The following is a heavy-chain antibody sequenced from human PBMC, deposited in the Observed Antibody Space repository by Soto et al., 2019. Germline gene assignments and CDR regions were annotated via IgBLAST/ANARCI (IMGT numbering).Heavy chain of an antibody. D-gene: IGHD6-13*01. CDR2: ISAYNGNT. V-gene: IGHV1-18*01. Sequence: ASVKVSCKASGYTFTSYGISWVRQAPGQGLEWMGWISAYNGNTNYAQKLQGRVTMTTDTSTSTAYMELRSLRSDDTAVYYCARDQYSSSWPEYFQHWGQGTLVTVS. CDR3: ARDQYSSSWPEYFQH. CDR1: GYTFTSYG. J-gene: IGHJ1*01.